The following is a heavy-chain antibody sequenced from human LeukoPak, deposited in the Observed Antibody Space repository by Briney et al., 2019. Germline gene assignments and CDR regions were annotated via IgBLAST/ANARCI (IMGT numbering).Heavy chain of an antibody. Sequence: QSGGTLRLSCAASGLTFSSYGMSWVRQAPGKGPEGVSAISGSGGSTYYADSVKGRFTISRDNAKNSLYLQMNSLRAEDTAMYYCARDSSWHVPVPENPVAFDYWGQGTLVTVSS. D-gene: IGHD6-13*01. CDR2: ISGSGGST. CDR1: GLTFSSYG. V-gene: IGHV3-23*01. J-gene: IGHJ4*02. CDR3: ARDSSWHVPVPENPVAFDY.